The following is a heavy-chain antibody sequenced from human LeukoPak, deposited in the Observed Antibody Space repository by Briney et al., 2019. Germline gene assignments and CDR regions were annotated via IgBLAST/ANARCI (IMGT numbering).Heavy chain of an antibody. CDR1: GFTFSSYA. Sequence: GASLRLSCAASGFTFSSYAMSWVRQAPGKGLEWVSAISGSGASTYYADSVKGRFTISRDNSKNTLYLQMNSLRAEDTAVYYCAKLFSEVTTYFQHWGQGTLVTVSS. V-gene: IGHV3-23*01. D-gene: IGHD4-17*01. CDR3: AKLFSEVTTYFQH. J-gene: IGHJ1*01. CDR2: ISGSGAST.